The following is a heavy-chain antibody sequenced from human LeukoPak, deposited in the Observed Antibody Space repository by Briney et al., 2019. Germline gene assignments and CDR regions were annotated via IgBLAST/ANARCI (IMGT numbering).Heavy chain of an antibody. J-gene: IGHJ5*02. V-gene: IGHV1-2*02. D-gene: IGHD1-1*01. Sequence: GASVKVSCKASGYTFTGYYMHWVRQAPAQGLEWIGWINPNSGGTNYAQKFQGRVTLTRDTSISTAYMELSRLRSDDTAVYYCARDLERGYYWNDAPPGWFDPLGPRTLVTVSS. CDR2: INPNSGGT. CDR1: GYTFTGYY. CDR3: ARDLERGYYWNDAPPGWFDP.